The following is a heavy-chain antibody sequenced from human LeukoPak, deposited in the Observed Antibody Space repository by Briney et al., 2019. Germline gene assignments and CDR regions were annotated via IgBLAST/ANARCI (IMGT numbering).Heavy chain of an antibody. V-gene: IGHV4-34*01. J-gene: IGHJ6*02. CDR2: INDYSGNT. CDR3: ARGRIAKIVVVHSFQYGMDV. Sequence: SETLSLTCDVFGGSLTDYFWTWLRQSPGKGLEWIGEINDYSGNTNYNPSLNSRVSISLEKSKNQLSLELRSVTAADTAVYYCARGRIAKIVVVHSFQYGMDVWGQGTTVTVSS. D-gene: IGHD3-22*01. CDR1: GGSLTDYF.